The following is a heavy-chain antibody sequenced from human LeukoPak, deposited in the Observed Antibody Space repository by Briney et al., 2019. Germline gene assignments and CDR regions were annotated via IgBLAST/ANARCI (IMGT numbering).Heavy chain of an antibody. J-gene: IGHJ4*02. D-gene: IGHD3-10*01. CDR2: ISWNSGNT. CDR1: GFTFDDYA. V-gene: IGHV3-9*01. CDR3: VKGSGTFYNGYFDY. Sequence: PGRSLRLSCAVSGFTFDDYAMHWVRQAPGEALEWVSGISWNSGNTGYADSVKGRFTISRDNAKNSLFLQMNRLRAEDTALYYCVKGSGTFYNGYFDYWGQGTLVTVSS.